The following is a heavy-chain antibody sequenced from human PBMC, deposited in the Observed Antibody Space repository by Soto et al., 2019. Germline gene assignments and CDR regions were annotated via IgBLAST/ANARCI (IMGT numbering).Heavy chain of an antibody. CDR2: IKSKTDGGTT. Sequence: SVSNAWMNWVRQAPGKGLEWVGRIKSKTDGGTTDYAAPVTGSFTISRDDSKDTLYLQMNSLKTEDTAVYYCTTEFDYYDSSGYCYASDYWGQGALVTVSS. CDR1: SVSNAW. J-gene: IGHJ4*02. V-gene: IGHV3-15*07. CDR3: TTEFDYYDSSGYCYASDY. D-gene: IGHD3-22*01.